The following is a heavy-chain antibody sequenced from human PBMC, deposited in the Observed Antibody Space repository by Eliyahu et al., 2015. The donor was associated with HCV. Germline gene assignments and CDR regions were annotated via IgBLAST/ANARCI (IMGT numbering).Heavy chain of an antibody. CDR3: ARALRVCGGDCYSEFDY. V-gene: IGHV4-31*03. D-gene: IGHD2-21*02. Sequence: QVQLQESGPGLVKPSQTLSLTCTVSGGSISXGGYYWSWIRQHPGKGLEWIGYIYYSGSTYYNPSLKSRVTISVDTSKNQFSLKLSSVTAADTAVYYCARALRVCGGDCYSEFDYWGQGTLVTVSS. CDR2: IYYSGST. J-gene: IGHJ4*02. CDR1: GGSISXGGYY.